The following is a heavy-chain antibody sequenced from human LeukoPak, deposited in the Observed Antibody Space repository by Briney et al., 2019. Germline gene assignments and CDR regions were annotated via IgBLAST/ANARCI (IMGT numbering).Heavy chain of an antibody. J-gene: IGHJ5*02. D-gene: IGHD2-2*01. V-gene: IGHV4-34*01. CDR2: INHSGST. CDR1: GGSFSGYY. Sequence: SETLSLTCAVYGGSFSGYYWSWIRQPPGKGLEWIGEINHSGSTNYNPSLKSRVTISVDTSKNQFSLKLSSVTAADTAVYYCARDQGWFDPWGQGTLVTVSS. CDR3: ARDQGWFDP.